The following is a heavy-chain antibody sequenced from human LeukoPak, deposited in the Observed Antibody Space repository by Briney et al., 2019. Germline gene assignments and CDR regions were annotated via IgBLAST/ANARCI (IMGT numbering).Heavy chain of an antibody. CDR2: ISAYNGNT. J-gene: IGHJ4*02. V-gene: IGHV1-18*01. CDR3: ARDSDGYAAAADNFDY. D-gene: IGHD6-13*01. Sequence: ASVKVSCKASGYTFTSYGISWVRQAPGQGLEWMGWISAYNGNTNYAQKLQGRVTMTTDTSTSTAYMELGSLRSDDTAVYYCARDSDGYAAAADNFDYWGQGTLVTVSS. CDR1: GYTFTSYG.